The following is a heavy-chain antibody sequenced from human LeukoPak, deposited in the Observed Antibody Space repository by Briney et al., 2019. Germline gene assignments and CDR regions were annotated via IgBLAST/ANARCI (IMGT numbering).Heavy chain of an antibody. Sequence: SETLSLTCTVSGGSISSGGYYWSWIRQHPGDGLEWIGYIYYSGSTYYNPSLKSRVTISIDTSKNQFSLKLSSVTAADTAVYYCARRRGNTSGFQGYYFDYWGQGTLVTVSS. CDR3: ARRRGNTSGFQGYYFDY. D-gene: IGHD6-19*01. V-gene: IGHV4-31*03. J-gene: IGHJ4*02. CDR1: GGSISSGGYY. CDR2: IYYSGST.